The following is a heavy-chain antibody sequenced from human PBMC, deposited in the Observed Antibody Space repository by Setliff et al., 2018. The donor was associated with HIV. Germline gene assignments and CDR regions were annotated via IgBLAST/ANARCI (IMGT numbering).Heavy chain of an antibody. D-gene: IGHD3-10*01. CDR3: ARGRGIYGSGALEAYDI. J-gene: IGHJ3*02. Sequence: ASVKVSCKASGYTFNNYGVMWVRQAPGQGLEWMGWISGYGNRKYAQKFEGSPTVTTDTSTSTAYMELRTLRSDDTAVYFCARGRGIYGSGALEAYDIWGQGTMVTVSS. V-gene: IGHV1-18*01. CDR2: ISGYGNR. CDR1: GYTFNNYG.